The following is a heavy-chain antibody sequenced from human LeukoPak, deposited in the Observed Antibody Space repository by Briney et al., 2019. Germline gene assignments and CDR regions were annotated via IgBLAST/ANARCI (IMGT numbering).Heavy chain of an antibody. CDR1: GGSISSYY. V-gene: IGHV4-4*07. CDR3: AREKTAYYYDRSGFPEGAFDV. Sequence: SETLSLTCTVSGGSISSYYWSWIRQPAGKGLEWIGRIYTSGSTNYNPSLKSRVTMSVDTSKNQFSLKLSSVTAADSAVYYCAREKTAYYYDRSGFPEGAFDVWGQGTMVTVSS. J-gene: IGHJ3*01. CDR2: IYTSGST. D-gene: IGHD3-22*01.